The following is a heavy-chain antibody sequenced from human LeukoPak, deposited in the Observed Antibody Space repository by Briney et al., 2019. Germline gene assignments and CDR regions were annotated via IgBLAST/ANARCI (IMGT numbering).Heavy chain of an antibody. CDR2: IYTSGST. J-gene: IGHJ4*02. Sequence: SGPGLVKPSETLSLTCTVSGGSTSSYYWSWIRQPAGKGLEWIGRIYTSGSTNYNPSLKSRVTMSVDTSKNQFSLKLSSVTAADTAVYYCAREVTIFESYYFDYWGQGTLVTVSS. CDR1: GGSTSSYY. D-gene: IGHD3-3*01. CDR3: AREVTIFESYYFDY. V-gene: IGHV4-4*07.